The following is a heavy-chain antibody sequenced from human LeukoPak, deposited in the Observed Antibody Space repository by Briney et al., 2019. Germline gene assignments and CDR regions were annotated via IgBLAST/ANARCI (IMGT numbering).Heavy chain of an antibody. CDR3: ASRYSPFDF. CDR1: GFTFSDYY. J-gene: IGHJ4*02. D-gene: IGHD5-18*01. Sequence: PGGSLRLSCAASGFTFSDYYMSWIRQAPGKGLGWVSYIDSSGSSTFYADSVKGRFTISRDNAKNSLYLQTNGLRADDTAVYYCASRYSPFDFWGQGTLVTVSS. V-gene: IGHV3-11*04. CDR2: IDSSGSST.